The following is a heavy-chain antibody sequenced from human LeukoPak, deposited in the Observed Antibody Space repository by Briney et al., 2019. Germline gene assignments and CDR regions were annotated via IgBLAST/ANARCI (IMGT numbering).Heavy chain of an antibody. D-gene: IGHD6-13*01. CDR2: INSDGGTT. Sequence: GGSLRLSCGASGFTFGTYWMHWVRQAPGKGLVWVSGINSDGGTTTYADSVKGRFTISRDNAKNTLYLQMNNLRAEDTAVYYCAREHSSSWYSYYYYYMDVWGKGTTVTVSS. CDR3: AREHSSSWYSYYYYYMDV. CDR1: GFTFGTYW. V-gene: IGHV3-74*01. J-gene: IGHJ6*03.